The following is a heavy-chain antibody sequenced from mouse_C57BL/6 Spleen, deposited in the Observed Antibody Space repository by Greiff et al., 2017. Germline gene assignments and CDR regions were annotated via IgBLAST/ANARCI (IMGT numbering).Heavy chain of an antibody. J-gene: IGHJ3*01. CDR2: IYPSDSET. CDR1: GYTFTSYW. Sequence: QVQLQQPGAELVRPGSSVKLSCKASGYTFTSYWMDWVKQRPGQGLEWIGNIYPSDSETHYNQKFKDKATLTVDKSSSTAYMQLSSLTSEDSAVYYCARRGTYDYAWFAYWGQGTLVTVSA. CDR3: ARRGTYDYAWFAY. D-gene: IGHD2-4*01. V-gene: IGHV1-61*01.